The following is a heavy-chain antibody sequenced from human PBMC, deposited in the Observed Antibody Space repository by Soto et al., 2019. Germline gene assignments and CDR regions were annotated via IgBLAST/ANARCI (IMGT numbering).Heavy chain of an antibody. CDR1: GFTFSSYA. J-gene: IGHJ4*02. V-gene: IGHV3-23*01. Sequence: EVQLLESGGGLVQPGGSLRLSCAASGFTFSSYAMSWVRQAPGKGLEWGSAISGSGGSTYYADSVKGRFTISRDNSKNTLYLQMNSLRAEDTAVYYCAKDWLAVRGEPPTDWGQGTLVTVSS. D-gene: IGHD3-10*01. CDR2: ISGSGGST. CDR3: AKDWLAVRGEPPTD.